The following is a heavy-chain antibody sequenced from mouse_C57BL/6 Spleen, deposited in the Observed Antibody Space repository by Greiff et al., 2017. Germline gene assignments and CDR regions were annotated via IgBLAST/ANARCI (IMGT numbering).Heavy chain of an antibody. D-gene: IGHD1-1*01. V-gene: IGHV1-55*01. Sequence: VQLQQPGAELVKPGASVKMSCKASGYTFTSYWITWVKQRPGQGLEWIGDIYTGSGSNNYNEKFKSNATLTVDTSSSTAYMQLSSLTSEDSAVYYCARGYGSSPYCYWGPGTTLTVSS. CDR1: GYTFTSYW. CDR2: IYTGSGSN. J-gene: IGHJ2*01. CDR3: ARGYGSSPYCY.